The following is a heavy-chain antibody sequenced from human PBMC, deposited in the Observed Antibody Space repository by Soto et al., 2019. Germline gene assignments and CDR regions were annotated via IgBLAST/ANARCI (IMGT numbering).Heavy chain of an antibody. J-gene: IGHJ4*02. CDR3: ARDPWAADY. V-gene: IGHV3-66*01. D-gene: IGHD3-16*01. CDR2: IYSGGST. CDR1: GFTVSTKY. Sequence: GGSLRLSWAASGFTVSTKYMSWVRQAPGKGLEWVSVIYSGGSTFYADSARGRFTISRDNSKNTVNLQMNSLRAEDTAVYYCARDPWAADYWGQGTLVTVSS.